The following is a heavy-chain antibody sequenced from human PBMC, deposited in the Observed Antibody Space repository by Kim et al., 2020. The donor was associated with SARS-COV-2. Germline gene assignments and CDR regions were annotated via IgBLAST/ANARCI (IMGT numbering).Heavy chain of an antibody. D-gene: IGHD3-10*02. J-gene: IGHJ4*02. CDR3: AREGITMSIDY. Sequence: SETLSLTCTVSGGSISSYYWSWIRQPPGKGLEWIGYIYYSGSTNYNPSLKSRVTISVDTSKNQFSLKLSSVTAADTAVYYCAREGITMSIDYWGQGTLVTVSS. CDR2: IYYSGST. CDR1: GGSISSYY. V-gene: IGHV4-59*01.